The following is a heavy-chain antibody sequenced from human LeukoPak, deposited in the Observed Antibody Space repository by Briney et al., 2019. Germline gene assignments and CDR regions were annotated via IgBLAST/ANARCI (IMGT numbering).Heavy chain of an antibody. V-gene: IGHV4-59*12. CDR3: ARDYDDAFDI. Sequence: SETLSLTCTVSGGSISSYYWSWIRQPPGKGLEWIGYIYYSGSTNYDPSLKSRVTISVDTSKNQFSLKLSSVTAADTAVYYCARDYDDAFDIWGQGTMVTVSS. CDR2: IYYSGST. D-gene: IGHD3-22*01. CDR1: GGSISSYY. J-gene: IGHJ3*02.